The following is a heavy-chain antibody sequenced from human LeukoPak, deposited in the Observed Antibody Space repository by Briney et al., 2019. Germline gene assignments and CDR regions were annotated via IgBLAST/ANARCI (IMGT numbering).Heavy chain of an antibody. D-gene: IGHD3/OR15-3a*01. Sequence: PGGSLRLSCAASGITVSSNYMTRVRQVPGKGLEWVSIIYSGGSTYYADSVKGRFTISRDNSENTLFLQMNSLRAEDTAVYYCARWSADYKGAFDYWGQGTLVTVSS. CDR3: ARWSADYKGAFDY. CDR2: IYSGGST. CDR1: GITVSSNY. J-gene: IGHJ4*02. V-gene: IGHV3-66*01.